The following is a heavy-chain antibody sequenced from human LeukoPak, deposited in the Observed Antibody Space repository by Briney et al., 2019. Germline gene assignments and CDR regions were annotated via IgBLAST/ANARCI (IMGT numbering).Heavy chain of an antibody. Sequence: SETLSLTCTVSGGSICSSSYYWGSIRQPPGKGLEWIGTIYYSGNTYYNPSLKSRVSISVDTSKNQFSLKLSSVTAADTAVYYCARQAVAGNGFDYWGQGTLVTVSS. CDR1: GGSICSSSYY. V-gene: IGHV4-39*01. D-gene: IGHD6-19*01. J-gene: IGHJ4*02. CDR3: ARQAVAGNGFDY. CDR2: IYYSGNT.